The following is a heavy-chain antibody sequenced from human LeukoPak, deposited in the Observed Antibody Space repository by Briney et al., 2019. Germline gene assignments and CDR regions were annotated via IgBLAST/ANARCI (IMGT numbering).Heavy chain of an antibody. Sequence: ASVKVSCKASGYTFTSYGISWVRQAPGQGLEWMGWISAYNGNTNYAQKFQGRVTITADKSTSTAYMELSSLRSEDTAVYYCARVNGDGWFDPWGQGTLVTVSS. CDR2: ISAYNGNT. D-gene: IGHD1-1*01. CDR3: ARVNGDGWFDP. J-gene: IGHJ5*02. CDR1: GYTFTSYG. V-gene: IGHV1-18*01.